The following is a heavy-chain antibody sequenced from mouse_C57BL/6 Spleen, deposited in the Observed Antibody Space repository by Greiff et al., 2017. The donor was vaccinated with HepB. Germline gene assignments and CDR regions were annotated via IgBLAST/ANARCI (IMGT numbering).Heavy chain of an antibody. V-gene: IGHV1-82*01. CDR3: AGGNYENWFAY. CDR2: IYPGDGDT. D-gene: IGHD2-1*01. CDR1: GYAFSSSW. J-gene: IGHJ3*01. Sequence: VQLQQSGPELVKPGASVKISCKASGYAFSSSWMNWVKQRPGQGLEWIGRIYPGDGDTNYNGKFKGKATLTADKSSSTADMQLSSLTSDDSAVYFCAGGNYENWFAYWGQGTLVTVSA.